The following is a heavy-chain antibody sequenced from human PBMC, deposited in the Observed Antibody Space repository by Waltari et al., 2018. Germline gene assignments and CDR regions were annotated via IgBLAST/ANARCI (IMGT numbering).Heavy chain of an antibody. CDR3: AKDSYYYDSSGYYSLFDY. Sequence: VQLVQSGAEVKKPGSSVKVSCKASGFTFSSYAMSWVRQAPGKGLEWVSASSGSGGSTYDADSGKGRFTISRDNSKNTLYLQMNSLRAEDTAVYYCAKDSYYYDSSGYYSLFDYWGQGTLVTVSS. V-gene: IGHV3-23*04. D-gene: IGHD3-22*01. J-gene: IGHJ4*02. CDR2: SSGSGGST. CDR1: GFTFSSYA.